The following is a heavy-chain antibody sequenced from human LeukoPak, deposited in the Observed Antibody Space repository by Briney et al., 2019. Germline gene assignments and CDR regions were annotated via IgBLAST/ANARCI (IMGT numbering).Heavy chain of an antibody. J-gene: IGHJ4*02. CDR3: ARDCVIVGAPCYDS. V-gene: IGHV3-7*04. Sequence: PGGSLRLSCAASGFTVRSNYLSWVRQAPGKGLEWVANIKEDGSEKIYVDSLKGRFTISRDNAKSSLYLQMNSLRAEDTAVYYCARDCVIVGAPCYDSWGQGTLVTVSS. CDR1: GFTVRSNY. D-gene: IGHD1-26*01. CDR2: IKEDGSEK.